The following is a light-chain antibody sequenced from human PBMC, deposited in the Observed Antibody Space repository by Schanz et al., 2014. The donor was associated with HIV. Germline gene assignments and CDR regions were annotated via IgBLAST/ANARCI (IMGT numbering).Light chain of an antibody. CDR3: QHYGNSPPFT. Sequence: EIVMTQSPGTLSLSPGERATLSCRASQSVNNNYVAWYQQKPGQAPRVLIYGASSRATGIPDRFSGSGSGTDFTLTISRLEPEDFAVYYCQHYGNSPPFTFGPGTKVEIK. J-gene: IGKJ3*01. V-gene: IGKV3-20*01. CDR1: QSVNNNY. CDR2: GAS.